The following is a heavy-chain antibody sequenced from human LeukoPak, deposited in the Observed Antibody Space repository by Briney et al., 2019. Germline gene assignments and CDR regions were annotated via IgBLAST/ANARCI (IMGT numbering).Heavy chain of an antibody. CDR2: ISSDSSYI. CDR1: GFTCSSYS. V-gene: IGHV3-21*01. CDR3: ARDRSRVSDY. J-gene: IGHJ4*02. Sequence: SGGSLRLSCAASGFTCSSYSMNWVRQAPGKGLEWVSAISSDSSYIYYADSMKGRFTISRDNAKNSLYLQMNSLRAEDTAVYYCARDRSRVSDYWGQGTLVTVSS.